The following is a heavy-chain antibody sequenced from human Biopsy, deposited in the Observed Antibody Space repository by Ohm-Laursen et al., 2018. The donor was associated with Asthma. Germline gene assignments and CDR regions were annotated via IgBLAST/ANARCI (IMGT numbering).Heavy chain of an antibody. J-gene: IGHJ6*02. CDR3: AKARCYYFYCDMEV. D-gene: IGHD3-3*01. Sequence: SSVKVSCKSSGGTLNNYAINWVRQAPGQGLEWMGGISPILGSIKYAQKFQDRVTISADVFRNTVHLELSSLRSEGTAVLYCAKARCYYFYCDMEVWGQGTTVTVSS. CDR1: GGTLNNYA. V-gene: IGHV1-69*01. CDR2: ISPILGSI.